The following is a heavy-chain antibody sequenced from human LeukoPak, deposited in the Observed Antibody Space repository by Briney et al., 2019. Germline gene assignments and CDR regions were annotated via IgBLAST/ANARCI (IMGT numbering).Heavy chain of an antibody. CDR2: VYYSGST. V-gene: IGHV4-59*01. CDR1: GGSLSTYY. Sequence: SETLSLTCIVSGGSLSTYYWSWIRQPPGKGLEWIGYVYYSGSTNYNPSLKSRVTISVDTSKNQFSLKLSSVTAADTAVYYCARSPRGRELGFDYWGQGTLVTVSS. J-gene: IGHJ4*02. D-gene: IGHD1-26*01. CDR3: ARSPRGRELGFDY.